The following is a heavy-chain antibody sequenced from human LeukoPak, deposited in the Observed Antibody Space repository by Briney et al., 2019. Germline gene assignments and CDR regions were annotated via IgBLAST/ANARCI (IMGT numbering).Heavy chain of an antibody. J-gene: IGHJ4*02. CDR2: IYTGGST. CDR1: GFTVSSNY. CDR3: ARGRNWGFFDF. Sequence: GGSLRLSCAASGFTVSSNYMSWVRQAPGKGLEWVSVIYTGGSTYHTDSVKGRFTISRDNSTNTLHLQMNSLRAEDTAVYYCARGRNWGFFDFWGQGTLVTVSS. V-gene: IGHV3-66*01. D-gene: IGHD7-27*01.